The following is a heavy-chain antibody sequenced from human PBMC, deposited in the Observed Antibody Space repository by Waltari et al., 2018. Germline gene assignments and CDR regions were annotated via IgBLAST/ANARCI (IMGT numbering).Heavy chain of an antibody. CDR3: APLPGGSGQTFDY. V-gene: IGHV1-69-2*01. J-gene: IGHJ4*02. Sequence: EVQLVQSGAEVKKPGATVKISCKASGYTFLDYFMHWVQQAPGKGLEWVGRIDPEDGETVDAEKFQGRVTITSDTSTDTSYLELSSLRSDDTAVYYCAPLPGGSGQTFDYWGQGTLLTVSS. D-gene: IGHD3-10*01. CDR1: GYTFLDYF. CDR2: IDPEDGET.